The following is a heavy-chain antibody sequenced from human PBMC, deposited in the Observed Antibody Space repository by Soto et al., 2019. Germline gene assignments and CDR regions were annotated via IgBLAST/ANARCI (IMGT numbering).Heavy chain of an antibody. Sequence: SVKVSCKASGGTFSSYAVSWVRQAPGQGLEWMGGIIPIFGTANYAQKFQGRVTITADESTSTAYMELSSLRSEDTAVYYYARAGPGYCSGGSCYSRFLDLFDPWGQGTLVTVSS. CDR1: GGTFSSYA. D-gene: IGHD2-15*01. J-gene: IGHJ5*02. CDR2: IIPIFGTA. CDR3: ARAGPGYCSGGSCYSRFLDLFDP. V-gene: IGHV1-69*13.